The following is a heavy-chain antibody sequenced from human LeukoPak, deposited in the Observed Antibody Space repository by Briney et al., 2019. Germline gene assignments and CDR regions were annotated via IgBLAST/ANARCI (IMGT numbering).Heavy chain of an antibody. Sequence: SQTLSLTCAVSGGSISSGGYSWSWIRQPPGKGLEWIGYIYHSGSTYYNPSLKSRVTISVDRSKNQFSLKLSSVTAADTAVYYCASLYYYGSGTKKGGYFDYWGQGTLVTVS. CDR2: IYHSGST. CDR3: ASLYYYGSGTKKGGYFDY. CDR1: GGSISSGGYS. J-gene: IGHJ4*02. D-gene: IGHD3-10*01. V-gene: IGHV4-30-2*01.